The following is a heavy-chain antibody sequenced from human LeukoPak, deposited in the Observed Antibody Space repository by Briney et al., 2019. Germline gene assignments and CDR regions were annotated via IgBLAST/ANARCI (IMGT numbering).Heavy chain of an antibody. D-gene: IGHD1-14*01. CDR1: RFTFSTYA. Sequence: GGSLRLSCAVSRFTFSTYAMTWVRQAPGQGLEYVSAISSNGADTYYADSVKGRFTISRDNSKNTLYLQMTSLRVEDTAVYYCANYRKPQGLDYWGQGTLVTVSS. J-gene: IGHJ4*02. V-gene: IGHV3-23*01. CDR2: ISSNGADT. CDR3: ANYRKPQGLDY.